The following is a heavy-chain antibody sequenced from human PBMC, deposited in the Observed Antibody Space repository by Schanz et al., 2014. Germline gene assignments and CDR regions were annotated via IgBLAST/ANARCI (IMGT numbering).Heavy chain of an antibody. CDR1: GLIFSNYV. CDR2: IGTSGGT. D-gene: IGHD3-10*01. V-gene: IGHV3-23*01. J-gene: IGHJ3*02. Sequence: EVQLLESGGGLVQPGGSLKLSCAASGLIFSNYVMSWVRQAPGKGLEWVSTIGTSGGTNYAESVKGRFTISRDNSKNTLYLQMNSLRAEDTAVYYCAKGRFGELSAFDIWGQGTMVTGSS. CDR3: AKGRFGELSAFDI.